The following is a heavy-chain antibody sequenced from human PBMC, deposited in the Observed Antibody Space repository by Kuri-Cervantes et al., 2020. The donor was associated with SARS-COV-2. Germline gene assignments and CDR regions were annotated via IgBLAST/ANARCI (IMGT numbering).Heavy chain of an antibody. CDR2: ISASNGNT. CDR1: GGTLSGFG. CDR3: ARAGAEVTSHFDY. J-gene: IGHJ4*02. Sequence: ASVKVSCKASGGTLSGFGLSWVRQAPGQGLEWMGWISASNGNTNYAQSLQGRVTITTYSSTSTAYLELRNLRSDDTAVYYCARAGAEVTSHFDYWGQGTLVTVSS. D-gene: IGHD2-21*02. V-gene: IGHV1-18*01.